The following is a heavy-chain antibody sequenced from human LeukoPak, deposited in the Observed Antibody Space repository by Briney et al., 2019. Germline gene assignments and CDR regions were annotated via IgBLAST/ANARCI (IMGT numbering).Heavy chain of an antibody. J-gene: IGHJ3*02. Sequence: ASVKVSCKASGGTLSSYAISWVRQAPGQGLEWMGRIIPMLGIANYAQKFQGRVTITADKSTSTACMELSSLRSEDTAVYYCAREPRTTEIVDIWGQGTMVTVSS. D-gene: IGHD1-14*01. CDR2: IIPMLGIA. CDR1: GGTLSSYA. V-gene: IGHV1-69*04. CDR3: AREPRTTEIVDI.